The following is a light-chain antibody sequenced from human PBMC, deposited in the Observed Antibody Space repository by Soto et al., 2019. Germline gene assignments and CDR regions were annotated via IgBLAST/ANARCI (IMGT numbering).Light chain of an antibody. V-gene: IGLV1-40*01. J-gene: IGLJ2*01. CDR1: SSNIGAGYD. Sequence: QSVLTQPPSVSGAPGQRVTISCTACSSNIGAGYDVHWYQQLPGTAPKLLIYGNSNRPSGVPDRFSGSKSGTSASLAITGLQAEDEADYYCQSYDSSLSAYVVFGGGTKLTVL. CDR2: GNS. CDR3: QSYDSSLSAYVV.